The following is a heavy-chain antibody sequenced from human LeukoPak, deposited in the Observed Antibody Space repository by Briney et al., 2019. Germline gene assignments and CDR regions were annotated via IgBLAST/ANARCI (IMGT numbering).Heavy chain of an antibody. V-gene: IGHV1-18*01. Sequence: GASVKVSCKASGYTFTSYGISWVRQAPGQGLEWMGWISAYNGNTNYAQKLQGRVTMTTDTSTGTAYMELSSLRSEDTAVYYCAAGYYDSSGYPYNWFDPWGQGTLVTVSS. D-gene: IGHD3-22*01. CDR3: AAGYYDSSGYPYNWFDP. J-gene: IGHJ5*02. CDR2: ISAYNGNT. CDR1: GYTFTSYG.